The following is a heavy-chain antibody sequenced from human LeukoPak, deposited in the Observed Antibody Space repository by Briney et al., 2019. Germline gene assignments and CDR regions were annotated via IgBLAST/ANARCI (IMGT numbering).Heavy chain of an antibody. V-gene: IGHV6-1*01. CDR1: GDSVSSNSAA. Sequence: SQTLSLTCAISGDSVSSNSAAWNWIRQSPSRGLEWLGRTYYRSRWYSDYAVSLKSRITIIPDTSKNQFSLQLNSVILEDTAVYFCPRELRRIFDYWDQGSLVTVS. CDR3: PRELRRIFDY. J-gene: IGHJ4*02. CDR2: TYYRSRWYS.